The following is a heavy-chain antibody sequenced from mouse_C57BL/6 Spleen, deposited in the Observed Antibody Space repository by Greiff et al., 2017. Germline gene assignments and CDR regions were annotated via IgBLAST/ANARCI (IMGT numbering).Heavy chain of an antibody. V-gene: IGHV1-62-2*01. D-gene: IGHD3-3*01. Sequence: VQLMESGAELVKPGASVKLSCKASGYTFTEYTIHWVKQRSGQGLEWIGWFYPGSGSIKYNEKFKDKATLTADKSSSTVYMALSRLTSEDSAVYFCARHEERAGLFDYWGQGTTLTVSS. CDR3: ARHEERAGLFDY. J-gene: IGHJ2*01. CDR1: GYTFTEYT. CDR2: FYPGSGSI.